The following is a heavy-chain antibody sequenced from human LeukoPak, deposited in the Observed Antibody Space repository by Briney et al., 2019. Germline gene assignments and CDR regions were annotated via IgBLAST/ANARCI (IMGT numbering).Heavy chain of an antibody. CDR2: IKQDGYEK. J-gene: IGHJ3*02. CDR3: ASQYCTNGVCFIDAFDI. CDR1: GFTLSGYW. Sequence: GGSLRLSCAASGFTLSGYWMSWVRRAPGKGLEWVANIKQDGYEKYYVDSVKGRFTISRDNAKNSVYLQVNSLRVEDTAVYYCASQYCTNGVCFIDAFDIWGQGTMVTVSS. V-gene: IGHV3-7*03. D-gene: IGHD2-8*01.